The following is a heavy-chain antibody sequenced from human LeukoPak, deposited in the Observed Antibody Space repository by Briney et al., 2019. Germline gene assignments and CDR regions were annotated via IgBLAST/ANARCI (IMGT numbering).Heavy chain of an antibody. Sequence: ASVKVSCKASGYTFTSYGISWVRQAPGQGLEWMGWISAYNGNTNYAQKLQGRVPMTTDTSTSTAYMELRSLRSDDTAVYYCARDGGFDYGSYPFDYWGQGTLVTVSS. D-gene: IGHD1-26*01. CDR1: GYTFTSYG. CDR3: ARDGGFDYGSYPFDY. J-gene: IGHJ4*02. V-gene: IGHV1-18*01. CDR2: ISAYNGNT.